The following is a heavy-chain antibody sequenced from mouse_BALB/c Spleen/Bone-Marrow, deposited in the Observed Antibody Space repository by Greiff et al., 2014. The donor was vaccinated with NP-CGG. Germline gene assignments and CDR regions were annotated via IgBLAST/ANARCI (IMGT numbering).Heavy chain of an antibody. Sequence: EVQLQQSGAALVKPGASVKLSCTASGFNIKDTYMHWVKQRPEQGLEWIGRIDPANGNTKYDPKFQGKATITADTSSNTAYLQLSSLTSEDTAVYNCANYYYGSHFDYWGQGTTLTVSS. D-gene: IGHD1-1*01. CDR2: IDPANGNT. V-gene: IGHV14-3*02. J-gene: IGHJ2*01. CDR1: GFNIKDTY. CDR3: ANYYYGSHFDY.